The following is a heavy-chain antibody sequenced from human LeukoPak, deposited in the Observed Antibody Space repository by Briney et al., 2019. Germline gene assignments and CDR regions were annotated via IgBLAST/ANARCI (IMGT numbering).Heavy chain of an antibody. CDR2: ISPNSGGT. CDR1: GYTFTGYY. J-gene: IGHJ5*02. CDR3: ARSNIATRRGDNWLDP. D-gene: IGHD6-6*01. Sequence: ASVKVSCKASGYTFTGYYMHWVRQAPGQGPEWMGWISPNSGGTNYAQNFQGRVTMTRDTSVSTAYMELSSLRSDDTAVYYCARSNIATRRGDNWLDPWGQGTLVTVSS. V-gene: IGHV1-2*02.